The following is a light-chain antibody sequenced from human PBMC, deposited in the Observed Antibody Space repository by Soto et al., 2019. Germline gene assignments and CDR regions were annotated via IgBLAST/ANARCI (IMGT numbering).Light chain of an antibody. V-gene: IGKV3-15*01. CDR1: QSVFNT. CDR2: DAS. J-gene: IGKJ2*01. CDR3: QQYVASPYA. Sequence: EIVMTQSPATLSVSPGERATLSCRASQSVFNTLAWYQHKPGQAPRLLMYDASTRATGIPARFSGSGSGTDFTLTISSLEPEDFAVYYCQQYVASPYAFGQGTKVDI.